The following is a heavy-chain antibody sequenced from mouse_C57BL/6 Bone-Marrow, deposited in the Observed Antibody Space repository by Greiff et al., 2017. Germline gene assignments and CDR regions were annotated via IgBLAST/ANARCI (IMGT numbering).Heavy chain of an antibody. CDR3: AGGSILYYYAMDY. D-gene: IGHD1-1*01. J-gene: IGHJ4*01. CDR1: GFTFSSYG. V-gene: IGHV5-6*02. Sequence: DVKLVESGGDLVKPGGSLKLSCAASGFTFSSYGMSWVRQTPDKRLGWVATISSGGSYTYYPDSVKGRFTISRDNAKYTLYLQMSSLKSEDTAMDYCAGGSILYYYAMDYWGQGTSVTGSS. CDR2: ISSGGSYT.